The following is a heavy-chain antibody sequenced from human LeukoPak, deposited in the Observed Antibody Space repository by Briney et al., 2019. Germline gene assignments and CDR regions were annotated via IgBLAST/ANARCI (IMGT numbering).Heavy chain of an antibody. Sequence: GASVKVSCKVSGYTLTELSMHWVRQAPGKGLEWMGGFDPEDGETIYAQKFQGRVTMTEDTSTDTAYMELSSLRSEDTAVYYCATGYLGVVITTWYFDYWGQGTLVTVSS. D-gene: IGHD3-22*01. V-gene: IGHV1-24*01. CDR2: FDPEDGET. CDR3: ATGYLGVVITTWYFDY. CDR1: GYTLTELS. J-gene: IGHJ4*02.